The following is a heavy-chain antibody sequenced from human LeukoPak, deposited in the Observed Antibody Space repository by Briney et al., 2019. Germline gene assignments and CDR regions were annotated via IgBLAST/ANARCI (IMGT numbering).Heavy chain of an antibody. D-gene: IGHD3-22*01. Sequence: SETLSLTCTVSGGSISSGSYYWSWIRQPPGKGLEWIGSIYYSGSTYYNPSLKSRVTISVDTSKNQFSLKLSSVTAADTAVYYCAREGWLLRNDAFDIWGQGTMVTVSS. CDR2: IYYSGST. CDR3: AREGWLLRNDAFDI. J-gene: IGHJ3*02. V-gene: IGHV4-39*07. CDR1: GGSISSGSYY.